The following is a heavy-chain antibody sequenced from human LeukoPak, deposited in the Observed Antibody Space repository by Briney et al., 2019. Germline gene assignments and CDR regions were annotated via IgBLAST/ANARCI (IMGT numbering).Heavy chain of an antibody. J-gene: IGHJ4*02. CDR2: ISSGSMII. CDR3: AREGGHDY. Sequence: PGGSLSLSCEASGFSFSTNSMNWVRQAPGKGLEWVSYISSGSMIIYYADSVKGRFTISRDNAKNSLFLQMNSLRDEDTAVYYCAREGGHDYWGQGTLVTVSS. CDR1: GFSFSTNS. D-gene: IGHD3-16*01. V-gene: IGHV3-48*02.